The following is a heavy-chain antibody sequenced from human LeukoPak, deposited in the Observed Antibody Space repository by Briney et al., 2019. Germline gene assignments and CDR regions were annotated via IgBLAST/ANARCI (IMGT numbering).Heavy chain of an antibody. D-gene: IGHD2-15*01. CDR3: ATLSSGQYCSGGSCYDY. CDR2: FDPEDGET. V-gene: IGHV1-24*01. Sequence: ASVKVSCKVSGYTLTELSMHWVRQAPGKGLEWMGGFDPEDGETIYAQKFQGRVTMTEDTSTDTAYMELSSLRSEDTAVYYCATLSSGQYCSGGSCYDYWGQGTLVTVSS. J-gene: IGHJ4*02. CDR1: GYTLTELS.